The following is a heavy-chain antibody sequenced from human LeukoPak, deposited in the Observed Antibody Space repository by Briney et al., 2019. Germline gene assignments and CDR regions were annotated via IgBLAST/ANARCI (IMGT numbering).Heavy chain of an antibody. CDR1: GFTFSSYA. CDR3: ARDMPIGELLGLFDY. J-gene: IGHJ4*02. Sequence: PGGSLRLSCAASGFTFSSYAMHWVRQAPGKGLEWVAVISYDGSNKYYADSVKGRFTISRDNSKNTLYLQMNSLRAEDTTVYYCARDMPIGELLGLFDYWGQGTLVTVSS. D-gene: IGHD1-26*01. V-gene: IGHV3-30-3*01. CDR2: ISYDGSNK.